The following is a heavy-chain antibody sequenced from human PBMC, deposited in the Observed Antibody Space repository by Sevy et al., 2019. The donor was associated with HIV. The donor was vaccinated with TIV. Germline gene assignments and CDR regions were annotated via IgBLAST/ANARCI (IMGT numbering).Heavy chain of an antibody. CDR3: ANDLAQQHGPDY. CDR2: ISPTGRTK. J-gene: IGHJ4*02. CDR1: GFTFSRYD. V-gene: IGHV3-23*01. Sequence: GGSLRLSCAASGFTFSRYDMSWVRQAPGKGLEWVSGISPTGRTKHYAESVKGRFSISRDNSKKTLFLQMNSLRAEDKYFYYCANDLAQQHGPDYWGQGTQVTVSS. D-gene: IGHD6-13*01.